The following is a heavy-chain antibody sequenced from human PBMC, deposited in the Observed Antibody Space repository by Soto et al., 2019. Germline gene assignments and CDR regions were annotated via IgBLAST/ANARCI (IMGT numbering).Heavy chain of an antibody. D-gene: IGHD3-22*01. CDR1: GFTFSSYS. CDR2: ISSSSSTI. Sequence: GGSLRLSCAASGFTFSSYSMNWVRQAPGKGLEWVSYISSSSSTIYYADSVKGRFTISRDNAKNSLYLQMNSLRDEDTAVYYCARENYYDSSGYYRSPLDYWGQGTLVTVS. CDR3: ARENYYDSSGYYRSPLDY. J-gene: IGHJ4*02. V-gene: IGHV3-48*02.